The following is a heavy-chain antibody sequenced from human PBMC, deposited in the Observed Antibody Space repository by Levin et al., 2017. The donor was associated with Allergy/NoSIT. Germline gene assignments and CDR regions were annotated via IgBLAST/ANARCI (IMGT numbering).Heavy chain of an antibody. Sequence: GESLKISCAASGFTFSSYPMSWVRQAPGKGLEWVSAIGDSGGTTLYADSVKGRFTISRDNSKNTLYVQMNSLRAEDTGVYYCAKRSAVAQNWGYFDYWGRGTLVTVSS. CDR2: IGDSGGTT. CDR3: AKRSAVAQNWGYFDY. CDR1: GFTFSSYP. J-gene: IGHJ4*02. V-gene: IGHV3-23*01. D-gene: IGHD6-19*01.